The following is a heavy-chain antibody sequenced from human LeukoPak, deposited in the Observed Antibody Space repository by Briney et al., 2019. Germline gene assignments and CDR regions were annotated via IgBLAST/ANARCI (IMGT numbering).Heavy chain of an antibody. V-gene: IGHV3-30*04. D-gene: IGHD4-23*01. Sequence: GGSLRLSCAASAFSFSRYAMHWVRQAPGKGLEWVAVISYDGSYKDYADSVKGRFTISRDNSKNTLFLQMNSLRAEDTAVYYCARGARKGDDYGGFFDYWGQGTLVTVSS. CDR3: ARGARKGDDYGGFFDY. J-gene: IGHJ4*02. CDR2: ISYDGSYK. CDR1: AFSFSRYA.